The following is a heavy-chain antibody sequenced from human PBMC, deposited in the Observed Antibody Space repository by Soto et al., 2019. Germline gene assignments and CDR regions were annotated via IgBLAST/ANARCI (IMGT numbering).Heavy chain of an antibody. V-gene: IGHV4-39*01. CDR3: ARQGGATRRYYFDY. CDR1: GGSISSSSYY. D-gene: IGHD1-26*01. CDR2: IYYSGST. J-gene: IGHJ4*02. Sequence: PSETLSLTCTVSGGSISSSSYYWGWIRQPPGKGLEWIGSIYYSGSTYYNPSLKSRVTISVDTSKNQFSLKLSSVTAADTAVYYCARQGGATRRYYFDYWGQGTLVTVPQ.